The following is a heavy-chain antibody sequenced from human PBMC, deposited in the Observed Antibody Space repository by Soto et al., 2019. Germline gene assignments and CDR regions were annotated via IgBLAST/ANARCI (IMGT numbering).Heavy chain of an antibody. D-gene: IGHD3-22*01. CDR1: GASMRNYY. CDR2: IFGSGET. J-gene: IGHJ4*02. V-gene: IGHV4-4*07. CDR3: VREGDYSDNNGYPLFDY. Sequence: QVQLQESGPGLLKPSETLSLTCTVSGASMRNYYWSWIQQPAGKGLEWIGRIFGSGETYYNPSLKSRIILSVDLSKSQFSLELTSVTAADTAVYFCVREGDYSDNNGYPLFDYWGQGTLVTVSP.